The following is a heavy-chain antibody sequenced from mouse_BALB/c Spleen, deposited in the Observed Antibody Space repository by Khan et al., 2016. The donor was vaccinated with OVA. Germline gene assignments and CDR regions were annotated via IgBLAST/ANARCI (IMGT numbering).Heavy chain of an antibody. D-gene: IGHD1-2*01. CDR1: GYTFTNYG. CDR2: INTNTGEP. CDR3: ARGTARFDY. V-gene: IGHV9-3*02. J-gene: IGHJ2*01. Sequence: QIQSVQSGPELKKPGETVKISYKASGYTFTNYGMNWVKQAPGKGLKWMGWINTNTGEPTYAEEFKGRFAFSLVTSASTAYLQINNLKNEDTATYFCARGTARFDYWGQGTTLTVSS.